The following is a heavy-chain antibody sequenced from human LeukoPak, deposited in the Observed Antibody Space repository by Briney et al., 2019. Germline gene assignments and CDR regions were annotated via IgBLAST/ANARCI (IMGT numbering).Heavy chain of an antibody. CDR2: ISSSGGAT. J-gene: IGHJ4*02. D-gene: IGHD3-10*01. CDR1: GFTFSSYS. V-gene: IGHV3-23*01. CDR3: ARAAMVRGVDYFDY. Sequence: TGGSLRLSCAASGFTFSSYSMSWARQAPGKGLEWVSVISSSGGATYYADSVKGRFTISRDNSKNTLYLRMNSLRAEDTAIYYCARAAMVRGVDYFDYWGQGILVTVSS.